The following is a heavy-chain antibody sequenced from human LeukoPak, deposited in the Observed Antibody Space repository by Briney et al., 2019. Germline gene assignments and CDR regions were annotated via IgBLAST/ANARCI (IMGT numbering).Heavy chain of an antibody. V-gene: IGHV3-53*01. CDR3: ARERGRGRDSPWFDY. D-gene: IGHD1-26*01. CDR2: TYSDGST. CDR1: GFIVSGDF. J-gene: IGHJ4*02. Sequence: GGSLRLSCAASGFIVSGDFVSWVRQAPGKGLEWVSVTYSDGSTYYADSVKGRFTISRDNSKSTLDLQMTGLRAEDTAVYYCARERGRGRDSPWFDYWGQGTLVTVSS.